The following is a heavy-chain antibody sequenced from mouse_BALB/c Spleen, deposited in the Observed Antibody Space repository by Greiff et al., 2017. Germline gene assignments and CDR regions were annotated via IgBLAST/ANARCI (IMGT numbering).Heavy chain of an antibody. Sequence: EVHLVESGGGLVQPGGSLKLSCAASGFTFSSYGMSWVRQTPDKRLELVATINSNGGSTYYPDSVKGRFTSSRDNAKNTLYLQMSSLKSEDTAMYYCARDGNCVAWFAYWGQGTLVTVSA. CDR3: ARDGNCVAWFAY. CDR2: INSNGGST. J-gene: IGHJ3*01. CDR1: GFTFSSYG. D-gene: IGHD2-1*01. V-gene: IGHV5-6-3*01.